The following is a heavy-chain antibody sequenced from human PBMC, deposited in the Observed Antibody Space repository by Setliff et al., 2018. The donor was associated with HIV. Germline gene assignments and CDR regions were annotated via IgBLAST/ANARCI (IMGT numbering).Heavy chain of an antibody. D-gene: IGHD1-26*01. CDR1: GYTFSSYE. CDR3: ARGGSYWGDAFDI. Sequence: ASVKVSCKASGYTFSSYEISWVRQAPGQGLEWKGRISTSNGYTNYAQKLQGRVTVTTDTSTSTAYMELRGLRSDDTAVYYCARGGSYWGDAFDIWGQGTMVTVSS. V-gene: IGHV1-18*01. J-gene: IGHJ3*02. CDR2: ISTSNGYT.